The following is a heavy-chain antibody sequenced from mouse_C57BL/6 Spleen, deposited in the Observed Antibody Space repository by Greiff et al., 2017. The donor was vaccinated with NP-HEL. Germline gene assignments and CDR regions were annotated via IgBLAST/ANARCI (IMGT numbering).Heavy chain of an antibody. Sequence: VQLKESGAELVRPGASVKLSCTASGFNIKDDYMHWVKQRPEQGLEWIGWIDPENGDTEYASKFQGKATITADTSSNTAYLQLSSLTSEDTAVYYCTTQGITTVVEGYWGQGTTLTVSS. CDR2: IDPENGDT. J-gene: IGHJ2*01. CDR1: GFNIKDDY. D-gene: IGHD1-1*01. V-gene: IGHV14-4*01. CDR3: TTQGITTVVEGY.